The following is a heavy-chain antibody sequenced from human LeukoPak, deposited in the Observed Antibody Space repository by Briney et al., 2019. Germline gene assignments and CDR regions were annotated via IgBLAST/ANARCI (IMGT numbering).Heavy chain of an antibody. D-gene: IGHD3-22*01. Sequence: SETLSLTCAVYGGSFSGYYWSWIRQPPGKGLEWVGEINHSGSTNYNPYLKSRVTISVDTSKNQFTLKLSSVTAADTAVYYCASTRPTYYYESSGYSPLYWGQGTLVTVSS. CDR3: ASTRPTYYYESSGYSPLY. CDR1: GGSFSGYY. V-gene: IGHV4-34*01. J-gene: IGHJ4*02. CDR2: INHSGST.